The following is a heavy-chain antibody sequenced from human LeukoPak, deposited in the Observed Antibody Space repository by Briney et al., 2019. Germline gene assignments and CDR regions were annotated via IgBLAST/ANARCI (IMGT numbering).Heavy chain of an antibody. V-gene: IGHV3-48*01. CDR1: GFTFSSYS. D-gene: IGHD3-10*01. CDR3: ARAGSYGALNQGY. CDR2: ISSSSSTI. J-gene: IGHJ4*02. Sequence: GGSLRLSCAASGFTFSSYSMNSVRQAPGKGLEWVSYISSSSSTIYYADSVKGRFTISRDNANNSLYLQMNSLRAEDTAVYYCARAGSYGALNQGYWGQGTLVTVSS.